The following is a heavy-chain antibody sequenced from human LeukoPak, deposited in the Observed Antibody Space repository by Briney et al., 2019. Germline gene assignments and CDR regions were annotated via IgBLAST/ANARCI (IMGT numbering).Heavy chain of an antibody. Sequence: GGSLRLSYAASGFTFSGSAMHWVRQASGKGLEWVGRIRSKANSYATAYAASVKGRFTISRDDSKNTAYLQMNSLKTEDTAVYYCTRHPSYYDSSGYYSDFDYWGQGTLVTVSS. CDR1: GFTFSGSA. CDR3: TRHPSYYDSSGYYSDFDY. CDR2: IRSKANSYAT. V-gene: IGHV3-73*01. D-gene: IGHD3-22*01. J-gene: IGHJ4*02.